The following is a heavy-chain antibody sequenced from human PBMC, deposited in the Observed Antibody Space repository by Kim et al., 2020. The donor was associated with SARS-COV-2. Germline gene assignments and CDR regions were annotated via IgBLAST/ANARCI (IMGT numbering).Heavy chain of an antibody. V-gene: IGHV4-59*08. J-gene: IGHJ4*02. CDR2: VSSTGST. CDR1: GDSMYDFY. CDR3: ARHRYYDRCDFDY. D-gene: IGHD3-22*01. Sequence: SETLSLTCSVSGDSMYDFYWNWIRQPPGKGLEWIGYVSSTGSTSSSPSLGSRVTISVDRSKKQFSLILSSVTAADTAVYYCARHRYYDRCDFDYWGQGTLVTVS.